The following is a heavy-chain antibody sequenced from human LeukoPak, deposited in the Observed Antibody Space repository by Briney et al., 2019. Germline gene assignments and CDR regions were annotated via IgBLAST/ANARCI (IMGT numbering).Heavy chain of an antibody. D-gene: IGHD2-15*01. J-gene: IGHJ5*02. CDR3: ARAAGYCSGGSCSDSDP. CDR1: GYTFTIYG. CDR2: INAYNGNT. V-gene: IGHV1-18*01. Sequence: ASVKVSCKASGYTFTIYGISWVRQAPGQGLEWMGWINAYNGNTNYAQKLQGRVTMTTDTSTSTAYMELRSLRSDDTAVYYCARAAGYCSGGSCSDSDPWGQGTLVTVSS.